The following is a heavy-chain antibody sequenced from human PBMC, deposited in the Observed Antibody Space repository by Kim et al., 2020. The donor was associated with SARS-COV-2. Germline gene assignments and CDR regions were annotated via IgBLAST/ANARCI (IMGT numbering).Heavy chain of an antibody. CDR2: IIPILGIA. CDR3: ARAALLRYFDWLWIDY. V-gene: IGHV1-69*02. Sequence: SVKVSCKASGGTFSSYTISWVRQAPGQGLEWMGRIIPILGIANYAQKFQGRVTITADKSTSTAYMELSSLRSEDTAVYYCARAALLRYFDWLWIDYWGQGTLVTVSS. CDR1: GGTFSSYT. D-gene: IGHD3-9*01. J-gene: IGHJ4*02.